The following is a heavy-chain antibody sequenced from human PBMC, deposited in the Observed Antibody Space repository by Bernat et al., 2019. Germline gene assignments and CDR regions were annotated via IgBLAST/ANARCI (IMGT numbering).Heavy chain of an antibody. CDR1: GFTFSGYD. CDR3: VRVRLGPTTRLLDY. V-gene: IGHV3-48*01. CDR2: ISSSGSKQ. Sequence: EVHLVESGGGLLQPGGSLRLSCAASGFTFSGYDMSWVRQAPGKGLEWISYISSSGSKQYYADSVKGRFTISRDNAKNSLYLQMNSLQTEDTAMYYCVRVRLGPTTRLLDYWGQGTLVTVSS. J-gene: IGHJ4*02. D-gene: IGHD1-26*01.